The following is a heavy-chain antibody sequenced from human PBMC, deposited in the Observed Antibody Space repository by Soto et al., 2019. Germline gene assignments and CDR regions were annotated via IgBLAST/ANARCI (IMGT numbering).Heavy chain of an antibody. V-gene: IGHV3-23*01. CDR3: AKFGGDYPGGFDY. J-gene: IGHJ4*02. Sequence: EVQLLESGGGLVQPGGSLRLSCAASGFTFSSYAMSWVRQAPGKGLEWVSAISGSGGSTYYADSVKGRFTISRDNSKNPLYRQMNSLRAEDTAVYYCAKFGGDYPGGFDYWGQGYLVTVSS. CDR1: GFTFSSYA. CDR2: ISGSGGST. D-gene: IGHD4-17*01.